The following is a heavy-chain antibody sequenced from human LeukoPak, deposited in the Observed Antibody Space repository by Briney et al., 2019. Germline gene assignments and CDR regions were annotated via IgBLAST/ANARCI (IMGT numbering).Heavy chain of an antibody. Sequence: GGSLRLSCAASGFTFSSHDMHWVRQAPGKGLEWVAIISYDGGKKDYADSVKGRFTISRDNSQNTLYLQMNSLRAEDTAVYFCAKDRSKGSHGDDFDHWGQGTLVTVSS. CDR3: AKDRSKGSHGDDFDH. V-gene: IGHV3-30*18. D-gene: IGHD2-21*01. CDR1: GFTFSSHD. CDR2: ISYDGGKK. J-gene: IGHJ4*02.